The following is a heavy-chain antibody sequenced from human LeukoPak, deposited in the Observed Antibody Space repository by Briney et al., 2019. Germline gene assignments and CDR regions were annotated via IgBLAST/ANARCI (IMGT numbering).Heavy chain of an antibody. CDR3: ARDNVYYYDSSGYYYVGMDV. CDR2: SYYSGST. D-gene: IGHD3-22*01. CDR1: GGSISSYY. V-gene: IGHV4-59*13. J-gene: IGHJ6*02. Sequence: SETLSLTCTVSGGSISSYYWSWIWQPPRQGLGLIGYSYYSGSTNYNPSYKSRVTISVDTSKNQFSLKLSSVTAADTAVYYCARDNVYYYDSSGYYYVGMDVWGQGTTVTVSS.